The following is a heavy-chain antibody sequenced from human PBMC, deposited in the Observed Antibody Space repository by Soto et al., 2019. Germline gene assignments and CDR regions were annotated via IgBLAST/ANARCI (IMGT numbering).Heavy chain of an antibody. Sequence: ASVKVSCKASGYTFTIYAMHWVRQAPGQRLEWMGWINAGNGNTKYSQKFQGRVTITRDTSASTAYMELSSLRSEDTAVYYCARDHCSGGSCHLLYAFDIWGQGTMVTVS. CDR2: INAGNGNT. J-gene: IGHJ3*02. D-gene: IGHD2-15*01. CDR1: GYTFTIYA. CDR3: ARDHCSGGSCHLLYAFDI. V-gene: IGHV1-3*01.